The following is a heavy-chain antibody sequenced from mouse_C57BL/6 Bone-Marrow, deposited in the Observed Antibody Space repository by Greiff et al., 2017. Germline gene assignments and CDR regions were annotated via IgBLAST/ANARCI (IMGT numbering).Heavy chain of an antibody. Sequence: EVQLQQSGPELVKPGASVKIPCKASGYTFTDYNMDWVKQSHGKSLEWIGDINPNNGGTIYNQKFKGKATLTVDKSSSTAYMGLRSLTSEDTAVYYCARSGYDYPYYYAMDYWGQGTSVTVSS. J-gene: IGHJ4*01. CDR3: ARSGYDYPYYYAMDY. CDR2: INPNNGGT. V-gene: IGHV1-18*01. D-gene: IGHD2-4*01. CDR1: GYTFTDYN.